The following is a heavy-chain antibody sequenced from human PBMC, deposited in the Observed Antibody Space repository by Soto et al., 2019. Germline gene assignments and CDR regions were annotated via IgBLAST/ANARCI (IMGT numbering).Heavy chain of an antibody. V-gene: IGHV1-69*12. CDR2: IIPMFGTA. CDR1: GGTFSTYA. D-gene: IGHD5-18*01. J-gene: IGHJ4*02. Sequence: QVQLVQSGAEVKKPESSVKVSCKAPGGTFSTYAISWVRQAPGQGLEWMGGIIPMFGTANYAQRFQDRVTITAAESTNTVYMALSSLRSEDTAVYFCASGIQLWLRRINTGYSGWGQGTLVTVSS. CDR3: ASGIQLWLRRINTGYSG.